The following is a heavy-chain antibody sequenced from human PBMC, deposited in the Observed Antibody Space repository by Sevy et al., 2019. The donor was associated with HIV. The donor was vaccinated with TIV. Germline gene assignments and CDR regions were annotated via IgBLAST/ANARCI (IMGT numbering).Heavy chain of an antibody. CDR2: INQDGSVK. CDR3: ARVVGYVSGNYYKYYYDLDV. D-gene: IGHD3-10*01. CDR1: GFSLNNYW. Sequence: GGSLRLSCVASGFSLNNYWMNWVRQAPGKGLEWVANINQDGSVKYYVESVRGRFTISRDNARNLVFLQMSSLRVDDTAVYYCARVVGYVSGNYYKYYYDLDVWGQGTAVTVSS. J-gene: IGHJ6*02. V-gene: IGHV3-7*01.